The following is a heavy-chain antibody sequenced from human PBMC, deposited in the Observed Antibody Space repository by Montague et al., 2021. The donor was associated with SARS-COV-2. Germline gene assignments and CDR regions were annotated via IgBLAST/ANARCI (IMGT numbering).Heavy chain of an antibody. D-gene: IGHD1-20*01. CDR3: AAHRITGWAFDY. CDR2: IYWDDDK. Sequence: PALFPPPPPLPLPCPFSGFSLSTSGVGVGWIRQPPGKALEWLALIYWDDDKRYSPSLKSRLTITKDTSKDQVVLTMTNMDPVDTATYYCAAHRITGWAFDYWGQGTLVTVSS. J-gene: IGHJ4*02. CDR1: GFSLSTSGVG. V-gene: IGHV2-5*02.